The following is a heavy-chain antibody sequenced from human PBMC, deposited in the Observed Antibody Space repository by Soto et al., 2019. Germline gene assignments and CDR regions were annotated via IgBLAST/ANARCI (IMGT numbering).Heavy chain of an antibody. V-gene: IGHV1-3*04. D-gene: IGHD4-17*01. Sequence: QVQLVQSGAEVKNPGASVKVSCKASGYTFTRYAMHWVRQAPGQGLEWRGWINTGNGNTHYSQKFQGRVTFTRDASATTAYLELSSLTSEDTAVYYCARNVDYFDPWGQGTLVTVSS. CDR2: INTGNGNT. CDR1: GYTFTRYA. J-gene: IGHJ5*02. CDR3: ARNVDYFDP.